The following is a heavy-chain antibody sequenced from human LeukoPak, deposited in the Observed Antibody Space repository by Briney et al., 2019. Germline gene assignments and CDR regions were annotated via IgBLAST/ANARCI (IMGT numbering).Heavy chain of an antibody. J-gene: IGHJ6*02. CDR3: ARAIVVVPAARPYYYGMDV. CDR1: GFTFSSYS. D-gene: IGHD2-2*02. V-gene: IGHV3-21*01. CDR2: ISSSSSYI. Sequence: GGSLRLSCAASGFTFSSYSMNWVRQAPGKGLEWVSSISSSSSYIYYADSAKGRFTISRDNAKNSLYLQMNSLRDEDTAVYYCARAIVVVPAARPYYYGMDVWGQGTTVTVSS.